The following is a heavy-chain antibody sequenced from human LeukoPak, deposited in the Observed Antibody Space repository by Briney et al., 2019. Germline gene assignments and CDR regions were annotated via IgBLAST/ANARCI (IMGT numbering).Heavy chain of an antibody. CDR3: AKTYGDYIQRPLDY. Sequence: GGSLRLSCAASGFTFSSYAMSWVRQAPGRGLEWVSGISGSGGSTFYADSVKARFTISRDISKNTLYLQMNSLRAEDTAVYFCAKTYGDYIQRPLDYWGQGTLVTVSS. V-gene: IGHV3-23*01. CDR1: GFTFSSYA. J-gene: IGHJ4*02. CDR2: ISGSGGST. D-gene: IGHD4-17*01.